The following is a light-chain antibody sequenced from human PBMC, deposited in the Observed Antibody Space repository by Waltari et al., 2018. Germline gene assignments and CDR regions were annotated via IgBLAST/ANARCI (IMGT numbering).Light chain of an antibody. J-gene: IGKJ3*01. CDR1: QDISNY. CDR2: DAS. CDR3: QQYDNLRHT. V-gene: IGKV1-33*01. Sequence: DIQMPQSPSSLSSSVGDRVPITCQASQDISNYLNWYQQKPGKAPKLLIYDASNLETGVPSRFSGSGSGTDFTFTISSLQPEDIATYYCQQYDNLRHTFGPGTKVDIK.